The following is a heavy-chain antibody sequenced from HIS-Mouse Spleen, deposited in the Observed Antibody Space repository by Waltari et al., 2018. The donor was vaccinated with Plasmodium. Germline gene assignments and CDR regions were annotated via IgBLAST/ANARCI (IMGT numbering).Heavy chain of an antibody. D-gene: IGHD6-6*01. V-gene: IGHV3-30*18. CDR3: AKILSYSSSPEDY. Sequence: QVQLVESGGGVVQPGRSLRLSCAASGFTFSSYGMHLVRQAPGKGLGGVEVISYDGSNKYYADSVKGRFTISRDNSKNTLYLQMNSLRAEDTAVYYCAKILSYSSSPEDYWGQGTLVTVSS. CDR2: ISYDGSNK. J-gene: IGHJ4*02. CDR1: GFTFSSYG.